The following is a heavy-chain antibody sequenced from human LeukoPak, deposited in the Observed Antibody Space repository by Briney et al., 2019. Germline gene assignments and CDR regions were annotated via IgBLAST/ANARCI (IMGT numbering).Heavy chain of an antibody. D-gene: IGHD5-12*01. CDR2: IYHSGST. V-gene: IGHV4-4*02. CDR1: GGSISSSNW. Sequence: SETLSLTCAVSGGSISSSNWWSWVRQPPGKGLEWIGEIYHSGSTNYNPSLKSRVTISVDTSKNQFSLKLSSVTAADTAVYYCARDYVDSRMEFDPWGQGTLVTVSS. CDR3: ARDYVDSRMEFDP. J-gene: IGHJ5*02.